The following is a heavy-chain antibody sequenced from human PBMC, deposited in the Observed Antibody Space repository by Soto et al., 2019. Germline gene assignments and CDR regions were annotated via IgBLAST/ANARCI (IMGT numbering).Heavy chain of an antibody. D-gene: IGHD1-1*01. CDR3: ARRGGKYYAMDV. CDR2: ISFSSNHI. Sequence: EVQVVESGGGLVKPGGSLRLSCAASGFTFSSYSMNWVRQAPGQGLEWVSSISFSSNHIYYADSVTGRFTISRDNAKNSLSLQMNSLRAEDTAVYYCARRGGKYYAMDVWGQGTTVTVSS. J-gene: IGHJ6*02. V-gene: IGHV3-21*01. CDR1: GFTFSSYS.